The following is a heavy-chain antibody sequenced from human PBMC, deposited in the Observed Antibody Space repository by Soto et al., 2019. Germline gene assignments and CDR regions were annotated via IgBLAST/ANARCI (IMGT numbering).Heavy chain of an antibody. CDR3: AREGVELPTNYYDSSGRPYYFAY. D-gene: IGHD3-22*01. CDR1: GGSISSGDYY. J-gene: IGHJ4*02. Sequence: SETLSLTCTVSGGSISSGDYYWSWIRQPPGKGLEWIGYIYYSGSTYYNPSLKSRVTISVDTSKNQFSLKLSSVTAADTAVYYCAREGVELPTNYYDSSGRPYYFAYWGQGTLVTVSS. V-gene: IGHV4-30-4*01. CDR2: IYYSGST.